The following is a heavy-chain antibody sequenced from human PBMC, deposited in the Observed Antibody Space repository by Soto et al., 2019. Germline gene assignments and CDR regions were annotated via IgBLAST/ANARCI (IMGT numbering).Heavy chain of an antibody. CDR1: GYTFTSYA. J-gene: IGHJ6*02. V-gene: IGHV1-3*01. Sequence: ASVKVSCKASGYTFTSYAMHWVRQAPGQRLEWMGWINAGNGNTKYSQKFQGRVTITRDTSASTAYMELSSLRSEDTAVYYCARDNFPLWEGVAAAGTLEVYYYYYGMDVWGQGTTVTVSS. CDR3: ARDNFPLWEGVAAAGTLEVYYYYYGMDV. D-gene: IGHD6-13*01. CDR2: INAGNGNT.